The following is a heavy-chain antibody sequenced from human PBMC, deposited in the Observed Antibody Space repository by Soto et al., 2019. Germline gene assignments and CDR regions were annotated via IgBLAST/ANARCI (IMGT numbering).Heavy chain of an antibody. CDR2: IYYSGST. CDR3: ARAGGTVVPAAIWFEP. J-gene: IGHJ5*02. Sequence: SETLSLTCTVSGGTISSYYWSWIRQTPGKGLKWIGYIYYSGSTNYNPSLKSRVTISVDTSKNQFSLKLSSVTAADTAVYYCARAGGTVVPAAIWFEPWGQGTLVTVSS. V-gene: IGHV4-59*01. D-gene: IGHD2-2*01. CDR1: GGTISSYY.